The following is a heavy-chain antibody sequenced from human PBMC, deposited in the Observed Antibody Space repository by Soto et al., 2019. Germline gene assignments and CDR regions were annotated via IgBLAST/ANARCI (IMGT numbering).Heavy chain of an antibody. V-gene: IGHV4-59*01. CDR1: GGSISSYY. CDR3: ARVRGDCSSTSCDDAFDI. J-gene: IGHJ3*02. CDR2: IYYSGST. Sequence: SETLSLTCTVSGGSISSYYWSWIRQPPGKGLEWIGYIYYSGSTNYNPSLKSRVTISVDTSKNQFSLKLSSVTAADTAVYYCARVRGDCSSTSCDDAFDIWGQGTMVTVSS. D-gene: IGHD2-2*01.